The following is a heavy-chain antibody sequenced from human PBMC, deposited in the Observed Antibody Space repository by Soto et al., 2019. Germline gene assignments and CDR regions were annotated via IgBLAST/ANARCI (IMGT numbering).Heavy chain of an antibody. CDR3: ARDEIAVAGNGPAAFDI. CDR2: IDTGNGNT. Sequence: ASVKVSCKASGYTFTSYGISWVRQAPGQRLEWMGWIDTGNGNTIYSQKFQGRVTITRDTSATTTHMELSSLTSEDTAVYYCARDEIAVAGNGPAAFDIWGQGTMVTVSS. D-gene: IGHD6-19*01. V-gene: IGHV1-3*04. CDR1: GYTFTSYG. J-gene: IGHJ3*02.